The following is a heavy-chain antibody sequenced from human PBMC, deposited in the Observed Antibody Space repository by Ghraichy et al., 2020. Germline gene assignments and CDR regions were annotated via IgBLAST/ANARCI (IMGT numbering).Heavy chain of an antibody. D-gene: IGHD2-21*02. CDR1: SGSVSGTTW. CDR3: AGDRGYCGGDCYFDS. Sequence: SLTCSVSSGSVSGTTWWTWVRQAPGKGLEWIGQIYGSGGTNYNPSLGSRVTISIDKSKNLFSLNLRSVTAADTAVYYCAGDRGYCGGDCYFDSWGQGALVTVSS. J-gene: IGHJ5*01. V-gene: IGHV4-4*02. CDR2: IYGSGGT.